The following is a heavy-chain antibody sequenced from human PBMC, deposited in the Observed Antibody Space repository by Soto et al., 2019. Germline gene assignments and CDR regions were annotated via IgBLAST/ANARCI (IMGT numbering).Heavy chain of an antibody. D-gene: IGHD6-13*01. J-gene: IGHJ4*02. CDR3: ARETRIAAAGTGY. CDR1: GYTFTSYD. V-gene: IGHV1-8*01. Sequence: SVKVSCKASGYTFTSYDINWVRQATGQGLEWMGWMNPNSGNTGYAQKFQGRVTTTRNTSISTAYMELSSLRSEDTAVYYCARETRIAAAGTGYWGQGTLVTVSS. CDR2: MNPNSGNT.